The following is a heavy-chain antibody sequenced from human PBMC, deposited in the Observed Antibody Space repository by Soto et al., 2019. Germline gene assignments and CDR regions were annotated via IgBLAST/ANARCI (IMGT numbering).Heavy chain of an antibody. V-gene: IGHV3-73*01. CDR3: TRPLYCSGGSCYSDY. CDR1: GFTFSGSA. CDR2: IRSKANSYAT. J-gene: IGHJ4*02. D-gene: IGHD2-15*01. Sequence: GGSLRLSCAASGFTFSGSAMHWVRQASGKGLGWVGRIRSKANSYATAYAASVKGRFTISRDDSKNTAYLQMNSLKTEDTAVYYCTRPLYCSGGSCYSDYWGQGTLVTVSS.